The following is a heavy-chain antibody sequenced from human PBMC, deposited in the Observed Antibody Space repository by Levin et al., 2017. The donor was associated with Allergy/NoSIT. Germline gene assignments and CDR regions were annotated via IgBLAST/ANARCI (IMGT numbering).Heavy chain of an antibody. J-gene: IGHJ6*02. D-gene: IGHD6-6*01. CDR2: IKQDASEK. CDR1: EFTVSNYW. CDR3: AREAAPTLYYYYGMDV. V-gene: IGHV3-7*03. Sequence: GGSLRLSCTASEFTVSNYWMSWVRQAPGKGLEWVANIKQDASEKYYVHSVRGRFTISRDNAKNSVYLQMNSLRAEDTAVYYCAREAAPTLYYYYGMDVWGRGTTVTVSS.